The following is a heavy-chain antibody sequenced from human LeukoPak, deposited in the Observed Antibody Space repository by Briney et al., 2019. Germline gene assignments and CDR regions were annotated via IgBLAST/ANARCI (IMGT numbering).Heavy chain of an antibody. D-gene: IGHD6-19*01. CDR1: GFTFSDYY. J-gene: IGHJ4*02. Sequence: PGGSLRLSCAASGFTFSDYYMSWVRQAPGKGLEWASVIYSDGNTDYADSVKGRFTISRDDSKNTLYLQMSGLRAEDTAVYYCARDGGSGWSSAFFDHWGQGTLVSVSS. V-gene: IGHV3-53*01. CDR2: IYSDGNT. CDR3: ARDGGSGWSSAFFDH.